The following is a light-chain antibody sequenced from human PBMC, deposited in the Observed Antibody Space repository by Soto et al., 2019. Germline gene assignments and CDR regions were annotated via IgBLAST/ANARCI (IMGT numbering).Light chain of an antibody. Sequence: ELTQSAGSLSLSPAERASLSCSASQSIGSSYLAWYQQKPGQAPRLLIYGASSRATGIPDRFSGGGSGTDFSLTISRLDPEDFAVYYCQQYSRSPITFGQGRRLEIK. J-gene: IGKJ5*01. CDR3: QQYSRSPIT. CDR1: QSIGSSY. V-gene: IGKV3-20*01. CDR2: GAS.